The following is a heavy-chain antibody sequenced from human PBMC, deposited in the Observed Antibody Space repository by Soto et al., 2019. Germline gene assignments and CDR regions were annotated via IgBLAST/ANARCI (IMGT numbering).Heavy chain of an antibody. J-gene: IGHJ4*02. D-gene: IGHD6-6*01. CDR1: GDSISRGGHY. V-gene: IGHV4-31*03. CDR2: MFYSGGI. Sequence: ASETLSLTCTVSGDSISRGGHYWSWIRQHPGKGLEWIGYMFYSGGIYYNPSLKSRVIIPVDASKNQFSLKLSSVTAADTAVYYCARALAARPTGDLYYFDYWGQGVLVTVSS. CDR3: ARALAARPTGDLYYFDY.